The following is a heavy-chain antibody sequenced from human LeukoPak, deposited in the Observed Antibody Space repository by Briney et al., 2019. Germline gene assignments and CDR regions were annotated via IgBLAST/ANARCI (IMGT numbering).Heavy chain of an antibody. D-gene: IGHD4-17*01. Sequence: GGSLRLSCAASGFTFSSYAMHWVRQAPGKGLEWVAVISYDGSNKYYADSVKGRFTISRDNSKNTLYLQMNSLRAEDTAVYYCAREGMTTVTNDAFDIWGQGTMVTVSS. CDR2: ISYDGSNK. J-gene: IGHJ3*02. CDR1: GFTFSSYA. CDR3: AREGMTTVTNDAFDI. V-gene: IGHV3-30-3*01.